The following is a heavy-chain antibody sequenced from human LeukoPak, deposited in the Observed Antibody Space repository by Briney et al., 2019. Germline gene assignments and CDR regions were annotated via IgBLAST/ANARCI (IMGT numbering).Heavy chain of an antibody. CDR3: ARRYSSSWFKPFDL. CDR1: GFTFSSYG. V-gene: IGHV3-23*01. CDR2: ISGSGGRT. J-gene: IGHJ3*01. D-gene: IGHD6-13*01. Sequence: GGSLRLSCAASGFTFSSYGMSWVRQAPGKGLEWVSAISGSGGRTYYEDSVKGRFTTSRDNAKNSLYLQMNSLRDEETAVYYCARRYSSSWFKPFDLWGQGTMVTVSS.